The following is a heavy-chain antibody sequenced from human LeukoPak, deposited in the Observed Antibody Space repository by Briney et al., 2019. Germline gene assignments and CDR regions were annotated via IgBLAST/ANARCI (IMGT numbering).Heavy chain of an antibody. V-gene: IGHV4-39*01. D-gene: IGHD3-22*01. CDR2: IYYSGST. J-gene: IGHJ5*02. CDR1: GGSISSSSYY. CDR3: ARVPAAFTYYYDSSGYYNNWFDP. Sequence: SETLSLTCTVSGGSISSSSYYWGWIRQPPGKGLEWIGSIYYSGSTYYNPSLKSRVTISVDTSKNQFSLKLSSVTAADTAVYYCARVPAAFTYYYDSSGYYNNWFDPWGQGILVTVSS.